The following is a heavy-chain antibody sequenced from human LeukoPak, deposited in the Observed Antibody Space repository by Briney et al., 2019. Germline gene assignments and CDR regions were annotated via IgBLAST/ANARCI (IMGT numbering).Heavy chain of an antibody. D-gene: IGHD3-3*01. CDR1: GYSISSGYY. V-gene: IGHV4-38-2*01. CDR2: IYHSGST. J-gene: IGHJ4*02. Sequence: SETLSLTCAVSGYSISSGYYWGWIRQPPGKGLEWIGSIYHSGSTYYNPSLKSRVTISVDTSKNQFSLKLSSVTAADTAVYYCASRAYYDFWSGYYNYWGQGTLVTVSS. CDR3: ASRAYYDFWSGYYNY.